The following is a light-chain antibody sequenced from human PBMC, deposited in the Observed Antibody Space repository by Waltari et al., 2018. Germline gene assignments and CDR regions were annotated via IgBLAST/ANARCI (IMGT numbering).Light chain of an antibody. J-gene: IGLJ3*02. CDR3: NSYAGSSSWV. CDR2: DVR. V-gene: IGLV2-14*03. CDR1: SSDAGFYNY. Sequence: QSALTQPASVSGSPGQSITISCTGTSSDAGFYNYVSWYQQHPGKAPKLMIYDVRERPSGVSNRFSGSKSGNTASLTISGLQAEDEADYYCNSYAGSSSWVFGGGTKLTVL.